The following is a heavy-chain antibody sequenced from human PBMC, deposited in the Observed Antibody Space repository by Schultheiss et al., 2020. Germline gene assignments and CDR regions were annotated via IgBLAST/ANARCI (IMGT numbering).Heavy chain of an antibody. Sequence: SETLSLTCTVSGGSISSTSYYWGCIRQPPGKGLEWIGSIYYSGSTYYNPSLKSRVTISVDTSKNQFSLKLSSVTAADTAVYYCARSGVASANRLYCFEPLGQRTLVRVSS. CDR2: IYYSGST. CDR3: ARSGVASANRLYCFEP. CDR1: GGSISSTSYY. D-gene: IGHD5-12*01. V-gene: IGHV4-39*01. J-gene: IGHJ5*02.